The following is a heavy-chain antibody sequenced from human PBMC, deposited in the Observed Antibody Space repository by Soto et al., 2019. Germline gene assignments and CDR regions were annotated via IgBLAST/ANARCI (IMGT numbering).Heavy chain of an antibody. D-gene: IGHD3-10*01. Sequence: GGSLRLSCAASGFTFSSYAMHWVRQAPGKGLEWVAVISYDGSNKYYADSVKGRFTISRDNSKNTLYLQMNSLRSEDTAVYYCSVTDSGQPFDYWGQGTLVTVSS. J-gene: IGHJ4*02. CDR2: ISYDGSNK. CDR3: SVTDSGQPFDY. V-gene: IGHV3-30-3*01. CDR1: GFTFSSYA.